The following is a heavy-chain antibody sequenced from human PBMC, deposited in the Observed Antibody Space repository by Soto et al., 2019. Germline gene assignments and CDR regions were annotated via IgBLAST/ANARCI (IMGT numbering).Heavy chain of an antibody. CDR2: IKSKTDGGTT. CDR3: TTDLRPAATLSIAARPDYYYYGMDV. V-gene: IGHV3-15*01. J-gene: IGHJ6*02. Sequence: LRLSCAASGFTFSNAWMSWVRQAPGKGLEWVGRIKSKTDGGTTDYAAPVKGRFTISRDDSKNTLYLQMNSLKTEGTAVYYCTTDLRPAATLSIAARPDYYYYGMDVWGQGTTVTVSS. D-gene: IGHD6-6*01. CDR1: GFTFSNAW.